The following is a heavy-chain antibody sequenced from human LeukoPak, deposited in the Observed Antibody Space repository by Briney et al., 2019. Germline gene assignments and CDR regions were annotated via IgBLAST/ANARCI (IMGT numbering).Heavy chain of an antibody. CDR2: IKEDGSEK. J-gene: IGHJ6*02. CDR1: GFTFSESW. Sequence: PGGSLRLSCAASGFTFSESWMSWVRQAPGQGLEWVAAIKEDGSEKDYVDSVKGRFTISRDNAKNSLYLQMDSLRAEGTAVYHCATYSNWVAGDVWGQGTTVSVSS. CDR3: ATYSNWVAGDV. V-gene: IGHV3-7*01. D-gene: IGHD1-1*01.